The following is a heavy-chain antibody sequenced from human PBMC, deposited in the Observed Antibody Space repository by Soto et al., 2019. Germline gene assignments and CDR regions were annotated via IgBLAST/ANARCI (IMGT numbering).Heavy chain of an antibody. J-gene: IGHJ6*02. V-gene: IGHV3-30-3*01. CDR1: GFTFSSYA. CDR3: ARGAAAGTGYYYSGMDV. D-gene: IGHD6-13*01. CDR2: ISYDGSNK. Sequence: QVQLVESGGGVVQPGRSLRLSCAASGFTFSSYAMHWVRQAPGKGLEWVAVISYDGSNKYYADSVKGRFTISRDNSKNTMYLQMNSLRDEDTAVYYCARGAAAGTGYYYSGMDVWGQGTTVTVSS.